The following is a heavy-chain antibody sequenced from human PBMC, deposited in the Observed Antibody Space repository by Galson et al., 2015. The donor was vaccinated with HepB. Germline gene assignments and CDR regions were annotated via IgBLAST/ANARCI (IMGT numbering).Heavy chain of an antibody. CDR1: GFTFSSYG. V-gene: IGHV3-30*18. CDR2: ISYDGSNK. Sequence: RLSCAASGFTFSSYGMHWVRQAPGKGLEWVAVISYDGSNKYYADSVKGRFTIPRDNSKNTLYLQMNSLRAEDTAVYYCAKAYYYGSGSLGYFDYWGQGTLVTVSS. J-gene: IGHJ4*02. D-gene: IGHD3-10*01. CDR3: AKAYYYGSGSLGYFDY.